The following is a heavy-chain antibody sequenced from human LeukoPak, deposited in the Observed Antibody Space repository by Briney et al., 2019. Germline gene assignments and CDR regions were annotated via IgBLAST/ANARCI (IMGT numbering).Heavy chain of an antibody. CDR1: GFTFRDSA. D-gene: IGHD2-15*01. V-gene: IGHV3-23*01. CDR3: APDLGGAAWSLDY. J-gene: IGHJ4*02. Sequence: GGSLRLSCAASGFTFRDSAMTWVRQAPGKGLEWVSLISFSGDNTYYRDSVKGRFTVSRDNSKDTLYLQMNSLRAEDTAVYYCAPDLGGAAWSLDYWGQGTLVTVSS. CDR2: ISFSGDNT.